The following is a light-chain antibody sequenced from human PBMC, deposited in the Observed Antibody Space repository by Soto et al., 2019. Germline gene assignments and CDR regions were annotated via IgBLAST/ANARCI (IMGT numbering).Light chain of an antibody. CDR3: AAWDDGLNGYV. Sequence: QSVLTQPPSASGTPGQRVTISCSGGSSNIGNNAVNWYQQIPGTAPKLLIYNNNQRPSAVPDRYSGSKSGTSASLAISGLQSEDEADYYCAAWDDGLNGYVFGTGTKVTVL. CDR1: SSNIGNNA. J-gene: IGLJ1*01. CDR2: NNN. V-gene: IGLV1-44*01.